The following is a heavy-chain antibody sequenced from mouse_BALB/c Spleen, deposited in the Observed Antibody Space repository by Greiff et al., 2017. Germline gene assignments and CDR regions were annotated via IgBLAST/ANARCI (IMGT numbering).Heavy chain of an antibody. CDR1: GFAFSSYD. CDR2: ISSGGGST. V-gene: IGHV5-12-1*01. CDR3: ARHPGGNSYAMDY. Sequence: EVKLVESGGGLVKPGGSLKLSCAASGFAFSSYDMSWVRQTPEKRLEWVAYISSGGGSTYYPDTVKGRFTISRDNAKNTLYLQMSSLKSEDTAMYYCARHPGGNSYAMDYWGQGTSVTVSS. D-gene: IGHD2-1*01. J-gene: IGHJ4*01.